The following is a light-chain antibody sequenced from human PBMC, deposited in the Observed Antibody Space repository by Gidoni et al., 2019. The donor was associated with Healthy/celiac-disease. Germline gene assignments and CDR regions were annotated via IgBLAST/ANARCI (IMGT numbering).Light chain of an antibody. V-gene: IGKV1-39*01. Sequence: IQITQSPSSLSASVGDRVTITCRVSQSISSYLNWYQQKPGTAPKRLIYAASSLQSGVPSRFSGSGSGTDFTLTISSLQPEDFATYYCQQSYSTPPLTFGGGTKVEIK. CDR2: AAS. CDR1: QSISSY. J-gene: IGKJ4*01. CDR3: QQSYSTPPLT.